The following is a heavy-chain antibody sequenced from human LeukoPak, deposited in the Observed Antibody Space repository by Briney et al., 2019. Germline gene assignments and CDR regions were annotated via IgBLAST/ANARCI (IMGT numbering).Heavy chain of an antibody. D-gene: IGHD4-17*01. Sequence: SQTLSLTCTVSAGSISSGGYYWSWIRQHPGKGLEWIGYIYYSGSTYYNPSLKSRVTISVDTSKNQFSLKLSSVTAADTAVYYCASTDYGDSKNWFDPWGLGTLVTVSS. CDR3: ASTDYGDSKNWFDP. CDR2: IYYSGST. V-gene: IGHV4-31*03. J-gene: IGHJ5*02. CDR1: AGSISSGGYY.